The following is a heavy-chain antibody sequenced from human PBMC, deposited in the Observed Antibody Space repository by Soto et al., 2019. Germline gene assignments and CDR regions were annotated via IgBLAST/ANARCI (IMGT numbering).Heavy chain of an antibody. V-gene: IGHV4-30-4*01. CDR1: GGSISSGDYY. CDR2: IYYSGPT. CDR3: ARTGGRDDSGDYVELE. J-gene: IGHJ4*02. D-gene: IGHD4-17*01. Sequence: SETLSLTCTVSGGSISSGDYYWSWIRQPPGKGLEWIGYIYYSGPTYYNPSLKSRVAISVDTSKNQFSLKLRSVTAADTAVYYCARTGGRDDSGDYVELEWGQGNLVTFSS.